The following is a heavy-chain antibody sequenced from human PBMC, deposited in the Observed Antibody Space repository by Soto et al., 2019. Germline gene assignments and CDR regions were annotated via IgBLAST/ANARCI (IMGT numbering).Heavy chain of an antibody. CDR2: TYYRSIWQT. CDR3: ARLVGNSWLDH. CDR1: GDGVSSNDAV. D-gene: IGHD6-6*01. J-gene: IGHJ5*02. V-gene: IGHV6-1*01. Sequence: SQTLSRNCSISGDGVSSNDAVWYWVRQLASSFLEWLGRTYYRSIWQTEYAVSVKGRMTINPDASKNQFSLQLNSVTPEDTAMYYCARLVGNSWLDHWGQGTLVTVSS.